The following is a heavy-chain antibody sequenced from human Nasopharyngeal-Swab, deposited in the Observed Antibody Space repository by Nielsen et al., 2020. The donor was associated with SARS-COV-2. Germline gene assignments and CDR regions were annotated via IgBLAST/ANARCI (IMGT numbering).Heavy chain of an antibody. J-gene: IGHJ4*02. Sequence: SETLSLTCTVSGDSIAYSTFYWGLIRQPPGKGLEWIGNIYYNGNTYQNPSLKSRLTISVDKSKNQFSLQLSSVTAADTAVYYCVRSSSWYYFDYWAQGTQVTVSS. CDR2: IYYNGNT. CDR3: VRSSSWYYFDY. V-gene: IGHV4-39*01. CDR1: GDSIAYSTFY. D-gene: IGHD6-13*01.